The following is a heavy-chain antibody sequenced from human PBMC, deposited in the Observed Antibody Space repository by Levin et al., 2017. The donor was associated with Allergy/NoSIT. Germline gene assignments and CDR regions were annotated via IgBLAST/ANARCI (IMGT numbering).Heavy chain of an antibody. J-gene: IGHJ5*02. CDR1: GFTFSSYA. V-gene: IGHV3-23*01. CDR2: ISGSDGST. D-gene: IGHD6-13*01. CDR3: AKSRIAAAGTMGGWFDP. Sequence: QTGGSLRLSCAASGFTFSSYAMSWVRQAPGKGLEWVSAISGSDGSTYYADSVKGRFTISRDNSKKTLYLQMNSLRAEDTAVYYCAKSRIAAAGTMGGWFDPWGQGTLVTVSS.